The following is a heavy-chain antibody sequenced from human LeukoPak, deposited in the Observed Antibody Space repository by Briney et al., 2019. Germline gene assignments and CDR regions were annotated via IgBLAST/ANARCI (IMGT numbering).Heavy chain of an antibody. CDR2: IYYSGST. D-gene: IGHD2-2*01. CDR3: ARTIVVVPAAIDWYFDL. J-gene: IGHJ2*01. Sequence: SETLSLTCTVSGGSISSYYWSWIRQPPGKGLEWIGYIYYSGSTNYNPSLKSRVTISVDTSKNQFSLKLSSVTAADTAVYYCARTIVVVPAAIDWYFDLWGRGTLVTVSS. V-gene: IGHV4-59*01. CDR1: GGSISSYY.